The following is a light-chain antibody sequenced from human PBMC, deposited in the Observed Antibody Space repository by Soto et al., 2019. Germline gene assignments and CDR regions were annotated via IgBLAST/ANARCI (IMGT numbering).Light chain of an antibody. V-gene: IGKV4-1*01. Sequence: DIVMTQSPDSLAVSLGERATINCKSSQSVFYRSNNKNYLAWYQQKPGRLPKLLISWASTRESGVPDRFSGSGSGTXXXLTXSSLQAEDVAIYYXQQYYILPWTFGQGTKVQIK. CDR1: QSVFYRSNNKNY. J-gene: IGKJ1*01. CDR2: WAS. CDR3: QQYYILPWT.